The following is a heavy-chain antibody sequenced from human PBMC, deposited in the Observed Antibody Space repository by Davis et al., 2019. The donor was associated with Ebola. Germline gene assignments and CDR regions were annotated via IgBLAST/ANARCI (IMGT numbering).Heavy chain of an antibody. V-gene: IGHV3-23*01. CDR2: ISGSGSST. Sequence: GESLKISCAASGFTFTSYAMSWVRQALGKGLEWVSAISGSGSSTYYADSVKGRFTISRDNSKNTLHLQMNSLRVEDTAMYYCVKDTSNIWFDVWGQGTLVTVSA. D-gene: IGHD2/OR15-2a*01. CDR1: GFTFTSYA. CDR3: VKDTSNIWFDV. J-gene: IGHJ3*01.